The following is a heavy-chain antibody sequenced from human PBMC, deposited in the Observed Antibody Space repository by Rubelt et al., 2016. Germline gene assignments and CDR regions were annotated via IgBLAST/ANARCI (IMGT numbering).Heavy chain of an antibody. D-gene: IGHD3-3*01. J-gene: IGHJ4*02. V-gene: IGHV3-11*06. CDR3: ARDNEYDFWSGYSNAFFDY. Sequence: GRFTISRDNAKNSLYLQMNSLRAEDTAVYYCARDNEYDFWSGYSNAFFDYWGQGTRVTVSS.